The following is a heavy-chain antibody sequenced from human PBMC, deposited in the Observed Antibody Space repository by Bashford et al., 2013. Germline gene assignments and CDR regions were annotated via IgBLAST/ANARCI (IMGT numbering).Heavy chain of an antibody. CDR2: ISAYNGNT. CDR1: GGTFSSYA. Sequence: VASVKVSCKASGGTFSSYAISWVRQAPGQGLEWMGWISAYNGNTNYAQKLQGRVTMTTDTSTSTAYMELRSLRSDDTAVYYCARIPSQGIAARSRGWFDPWGQGTLVTVSS. CDR3: ARIPSQGIAARSRGWFDP. V-gene: IGHV1-18*01. J-gene: IGHJ5*02. D-gene: IGHD6-6*01.